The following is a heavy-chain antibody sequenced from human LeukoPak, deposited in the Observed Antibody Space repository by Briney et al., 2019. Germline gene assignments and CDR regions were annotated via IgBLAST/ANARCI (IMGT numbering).Heavy chain of an antibody. J-gene: IGHJ5*02. CDR3: ARDLAPVIAAAGVGNWFDP. Sequence: GGSLRLSCAASGFTFSDYYMSWIRQAPGKGLEWVSYISSSGSTIYYADSVKGRFTISRDNAKNSLYLQMNSLRAEDTAVYYCARDLAPVIAAAGVGNWFDPWGQGTLVTVSS. CDR2: ISSSGSTI. V-gene: IGHV3-11*04. D-gene: IGHD6-13*01. CDR1: GFTFSDYY.